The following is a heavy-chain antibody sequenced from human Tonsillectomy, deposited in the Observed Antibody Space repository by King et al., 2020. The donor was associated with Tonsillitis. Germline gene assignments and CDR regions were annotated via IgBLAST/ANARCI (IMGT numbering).Heavy chain of an antibody. J-gene: IGHJ4*02. CDR2: ISSNGGST. CDR3: VKGGYGSGSYYNSFDY. D-gene: IGHD3-10*01. CDR1: GFTFSSYV. V-gene: IGHV3-64D*06. Sequence: VQLVESGGGLVQPGGSLRLSCSASGFTFSSYVMHWVRQAPGKGLEYVSAISSNGGSTYYADSVKGRFTISRDNSKNTLYLQMSSLRAEDTAVYYCVKGGYGSGSYYNSFDYWGQGTLVTVSS.